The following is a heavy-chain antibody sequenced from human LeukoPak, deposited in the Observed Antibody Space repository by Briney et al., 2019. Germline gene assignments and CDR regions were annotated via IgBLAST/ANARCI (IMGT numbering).Heavy chain of an antibody. CDR1: GFTFSSYG. V-gene: IGHV3-33*01. CDR2: IWYDGSNK. Sequence: GGSLRLSCAASGFTFSSYGMHWVRQAPGKGLEWVAVIWYDGSNKYYADSVKGRFTISRDNSKNTLYLQMNSLRAEDTAVYYCAREPWIQLWSFDYWGQGTLVTASS. CDR3: AREPWIQLWSFDY. D-gene: IGHD5-18*01. J-gene: IGHJ4*02.